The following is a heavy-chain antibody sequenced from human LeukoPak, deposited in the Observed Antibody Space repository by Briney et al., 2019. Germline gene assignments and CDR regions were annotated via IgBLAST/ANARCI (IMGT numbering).Heavy chain of an antibody. V-gene: IGHV4-59*01. CDR2: IYYSGST. CDR3: AMYSSSWYYFDY. D-gene: IGHD6-13*01. CDR1: GGSISSYY. J-gene: IGHJ4*02. Sequence: SETLSLTCTVSGGSISSYYWSWIRQPPGKGLEWIGYIYYSGSTNYNPSLKSRVTISVDTSKNQFSLKLSSVTAADTAVYYCAMYSSSWYYFDYWGQGTLVTVSS.